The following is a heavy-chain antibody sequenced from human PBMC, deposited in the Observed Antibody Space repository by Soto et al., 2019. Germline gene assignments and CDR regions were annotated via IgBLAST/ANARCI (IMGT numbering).Heavy chain of an antibody. V-gene: IGHV3-64*02. D-gene: IGHD5-12*01. Sequence: GRSLRLSCAGSGFTFSSYAMHWVRQAPGKGLEYVSSIRINGGSTYYADSVKGRFTISRDNSKDTLYLQMGSLRAEDMAVYYCARSGGYDRRYFYCMDVWCQGTTVTVSS. CDR1: GFTFSSYA. CDR2: IRINGGST. CDR3: ARSGGYDRRYFYCMDV. J-gene: IGHJ6*02.